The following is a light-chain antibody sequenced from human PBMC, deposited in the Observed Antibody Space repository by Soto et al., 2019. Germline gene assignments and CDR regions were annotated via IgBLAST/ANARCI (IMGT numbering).Light chain of an antibody. Sequence: DIQMTQSPSTLSASVGDRGTITCRASQSISSWLAWYQQKPGRAPKFLIYDASSLESGVPSRFSGSGSGTEFTLTISSLQPDDFATYYCQHYNSYSEAFGQGTKVDIK. CDR3: QHYNSYSEA. CDR2: DAS. V-gene: IGKV1-5*01. J-gene: IGKJ1*01. CDR1: QSISSW.